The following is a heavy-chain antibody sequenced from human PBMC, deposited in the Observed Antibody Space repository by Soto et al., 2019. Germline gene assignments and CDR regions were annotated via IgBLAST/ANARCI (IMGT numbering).Heavy chain of an antibody. CDR2: ISPYNGNT. D-gene: IGHD3-22*01. CDR3: AREYLDYYDTSGYYY. CDR1: GFTFSDYG. J-gene: IGHJ4*02. Sequence: ASVKVSCKASGFTFSDYGITWVRQAPGQGLEWMGRISPYNGNTNYAQSVQGRVTMTTDTSTNTVYMELRRLTSDDTAVYYCAREYLDYYDTSGYYYWGRGTLVTVSS. V-gene: IGHV1-18*04.